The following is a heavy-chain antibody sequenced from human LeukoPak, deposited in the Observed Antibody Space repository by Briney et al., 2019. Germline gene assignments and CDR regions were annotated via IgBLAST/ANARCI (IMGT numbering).Heavy chain of an antibody. Sequence: GGSLRLSCAVSGFTFSSYGMHWVRQAPGKGLEWVAVISYDGSNKYYADSVKGRFTISRDNSKNTLYLQMNSLRAEDTAVYYCAKDRGYFDWLLNFWGQGTLVTVSS. V-gene: IGHV3-30*18. J-gene: IGHJ4*02. CDR1: GFTFSSYG. CDR2: ISYDGSNK. CDR3: AKDRGYFDWLLNF. D-gene: IGHD3-9*01.